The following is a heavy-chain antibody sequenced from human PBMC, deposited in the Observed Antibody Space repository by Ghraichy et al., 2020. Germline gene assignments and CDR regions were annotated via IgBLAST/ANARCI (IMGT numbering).Heavy chain of an antibody. J-gene: IGHJ5*02. D-gene: IGHD4-11*01. CDR1: GFTFSSYA. V-gene: IGHV3-23*01. CDR3: AKSPYSNYVGFDP. CDR2: ISGSGGST. Sequence: GESLNISCAASGFTFSSYAMSWVRQAPGKGLEWVSAISGSGGSTYYADSVKGRFTISRDNSKNTLYLQMNSLRAEDTALYYCAKSPYSNYVGFDPWGQGTLVTVSS.